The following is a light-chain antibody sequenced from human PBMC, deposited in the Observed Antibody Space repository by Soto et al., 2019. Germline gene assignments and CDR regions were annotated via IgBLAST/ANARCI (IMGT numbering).Light chain of an antibody. Sequence: EIVLTQSPRTLSLSPGERATLSCRASQSVSSRYLAWYQQKPGQAPRLLIYGSSCRATGIRDRFSGNGSGTGFTLTISRLEPEDFAVYYCQKDGSAPLYTFGQGTKMEIK. CDR1: QSVSSRY. CDR3: QKDGSAPLYT. CDR2: GSS. V-gene: IGKV3-20*01. J-gene: IGKJ2*01.